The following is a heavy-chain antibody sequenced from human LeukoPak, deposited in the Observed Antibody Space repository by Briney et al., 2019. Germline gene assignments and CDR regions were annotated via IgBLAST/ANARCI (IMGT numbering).Heavy chain of an antibody. CDR2: IYYSGST. CDR3: ARERDFWSESGYFDY. CDR1: GGSISSGGYY. Sequence: SQTLSLTCTVSGGSISSGGYYWSWIRQPPGKGLEWIGYIYYSGSTYYNPSLKSRVTISVDTSKNQFSLKLSSVTAADTAVYYCARERDFWSESGYFDYWGQGTLVTVSS. D-gene: IGHD3-3*01. J-gene: IGHJ4*02. V-gene: IGHV4-30-4*01.